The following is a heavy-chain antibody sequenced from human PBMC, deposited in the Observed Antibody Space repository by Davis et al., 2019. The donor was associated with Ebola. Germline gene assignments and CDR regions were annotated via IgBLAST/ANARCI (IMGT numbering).Heavy chain of an antibody. V-gene: IGHV3-30*18. D-gene: IGHD6-19*01. Sequence: PGGSLRLSCAASGFTFSSYGMHWVRQAPGKGLEWVAVISYDGSNKYYADSVKGRFTISRDNSKNTLYLQMNSLRAEDTAVYYCAKDRFVGWSTYYFDYWGQGTLVTVSS. J-gene: IGHJ4*02. CDR3: AKDRFVGWSTYYFDY. CDR1: GFTFSSYG. CDR2: ISYDGSNK.